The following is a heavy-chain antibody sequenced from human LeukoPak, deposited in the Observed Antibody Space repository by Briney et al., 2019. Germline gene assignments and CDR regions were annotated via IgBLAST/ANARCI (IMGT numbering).Heavy chain of an antibody. J-gene: IGHJ3*02. Sequence: PGGSLRLSCAASGFTFSSYSMNWVRQAPGKGLELVSSISSSSSYIYYADSVKGRFTISRDNAKNSLYLQMNSLRAEDTAVYYCARGTPYGSGSYSAFDIWGQGTMVTVSS. CDR3: ARGTPYGSGSYSAFDI. D-gene: IGHD3-10*01. CDR1: GFTFSSYS. CDR2: ISSSSSYI. V-gene: IGHV3-21*01.